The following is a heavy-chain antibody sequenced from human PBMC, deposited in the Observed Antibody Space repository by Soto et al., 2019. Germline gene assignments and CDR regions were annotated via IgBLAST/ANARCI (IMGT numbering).Heavy chain of an antibody. CDR2: IYYSGST. CDR3: ARLATRYYFDY. CDR1: GGSISSYY. Sequence: QVQLQESGPGLVKPSETLSLTCTVSGGSISSYYWSWIRQPPGKGLEWIGYIYYSGSTNYNPSRQRRGTISVDTSKHQFPLKMSSVTAADTDVYYCARLATRYYFDYWGQGTLVTVSS. D-gene: IGHD1-1*01. J-gene: IGHJ4*02. V-gene: IGHV4-59*01.